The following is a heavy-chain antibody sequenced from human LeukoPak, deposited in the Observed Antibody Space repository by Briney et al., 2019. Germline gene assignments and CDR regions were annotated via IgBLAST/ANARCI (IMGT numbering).Heavy chain of an antibody. J-gene: IGHJ4*02. D-gene: IGHD5-12*01. Sequence: PSETLSLTCTVSGGSISSYYWSWIRQPPGKGLEWIGYIYYSGSTNYNPSLKGRVTISVDTSKNQFSLKLSSVTAADTAVYYCASSIRGYSGYDSGSGYFDYWGQGTLVTVSS. CDR3: ASSIRGYSGYDSGSGYFDY. CDR1: GGSISSYY. CDR2: IYYSGST. V-gene: IGHV4-59*08.